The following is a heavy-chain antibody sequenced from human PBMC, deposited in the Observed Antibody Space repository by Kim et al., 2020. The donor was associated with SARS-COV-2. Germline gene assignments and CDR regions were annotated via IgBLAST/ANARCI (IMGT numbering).Heavy chain of an antibody. CDR3: ARVGYSYGTIWYGMDV. CDR2: INHSGST. Sequence: SETLSLTCAVYGGSFSGYYWSWIRQPPGKGLEWIGEINHSGSTNYNPSLKSRVTISVDTSKNQFSLKLSSVTAADTAVYYCARVGYSYGTIWYGMDVWGQGTTVTVSS. V-gene: IGHV4-34*01. CDR1: GGSFSGYY. J-gene: IGHJ6*02. D-gene: IGHD5-18*01.